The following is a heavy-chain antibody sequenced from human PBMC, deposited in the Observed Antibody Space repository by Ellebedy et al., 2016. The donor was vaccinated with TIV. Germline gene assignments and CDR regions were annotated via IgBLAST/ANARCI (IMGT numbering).Heavy chain of an antibody. CDR3: TRDMVQGMVARYLWFDF. Sequence: ASVKVSCKASGYAFASYGISWVRQAPGQGLEWMGWISAYTGDTKSAQRFQGRVTMTTDTATSTAYMELRSLRSDDTAIYYCTRDMVQGMVARYLWFDFWGQGTLVTVSS. D-gene: IGHD5-12*01. J-gene: IGHJ4*02. CDR1: GYAFASYG. CDR2: ISAYTGDT. V-gene: IGHV1-18*01.